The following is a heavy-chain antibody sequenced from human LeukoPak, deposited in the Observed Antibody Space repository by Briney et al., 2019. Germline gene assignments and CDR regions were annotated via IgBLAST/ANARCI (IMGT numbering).Heavy chain of an antibody. Sequence: ASVKVSCKASGYTFTSYYMHWVRQAPGQGLEWMGIINPSGGSTSYAQKFQGGVTMTRDTSTSTVYMELSSLRSEDTAVYYCASYLGYCSSTSCYGYAFDIWGQGTMVTVSS. J-gene: IGHJ3*02. CDR3: ASYLGYCSSTSCYGYAFDI. D-gene: IGHD2-2*01. CDR1: GYTFTSYY. CDR2: INPSGGST. V-gene: IGHV1-46*01.